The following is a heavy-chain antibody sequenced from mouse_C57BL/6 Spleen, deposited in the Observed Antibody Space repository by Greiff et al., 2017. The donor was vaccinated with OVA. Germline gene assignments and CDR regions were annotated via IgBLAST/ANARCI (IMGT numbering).Heavy chain of an antibody. CDR3: ARSLRTPFAY. CDR1: GYSFTGYY. Sequence: VQLQQSGPELVKPGASVKISCKASGYSFTGYYMNWVKQSPEKSLEWIGEINPSTGGTTSNQKFKAKATLTVDKSSSTAYMQLKSLTSEDSAVYYCARSLRTPFAYWGQGTLVTVSA. J-gene: IGHJ3*01. D-gene: IGHD1-1*01. CDR2: INPSTGGT. V-gene: IGHV1-42*01.